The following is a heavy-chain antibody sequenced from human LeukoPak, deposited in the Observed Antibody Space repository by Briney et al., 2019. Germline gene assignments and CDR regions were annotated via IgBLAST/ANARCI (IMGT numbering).Heavy chain of an antibody. CDR2: INSDGSST. CDR1: GFTFSIYW. V-gene: IGHV3-74*01. D-gene: IGHD3-22*01. CDR3: ARGINMIVVGKYGMDV. Sequence: TGGSLRLSCAASGFTFSIYWMHWVRQAPGKGLVWVSRINSDGSSTSYADSVKGRFTISRDNAKNTLYLQMNSLRAEDTAVYYCARGINMIVVGKYGMDVWGQGTTVTVSS. J-gene: IGHJ6*02.